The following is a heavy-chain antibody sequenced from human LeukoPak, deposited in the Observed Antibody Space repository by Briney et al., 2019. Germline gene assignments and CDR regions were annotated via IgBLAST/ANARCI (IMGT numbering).Heavy chain of an antibody. CDR2: ITNSGDST. D-gene: IGHD3-22*01. CDR1: GFTFSSYG. CDR3: AKDRGYYDTSGYLI. Sequence: GESLKISCAASGFTFSSYGMIWVRQAPGKGREWVSTITNSGDSTYYTDSVKGRFTISRDDSRNTLYLQMKSLRAEDTAVYYCAKDRGYYDTSGYLIWGKGTLVTVSS. J-gene: IGHJ4*02. V-gene: IGHV3-23*01.